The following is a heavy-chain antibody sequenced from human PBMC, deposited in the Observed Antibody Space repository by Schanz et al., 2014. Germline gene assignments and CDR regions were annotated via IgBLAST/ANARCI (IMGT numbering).Heavy chain of an antibody. CDR3: ARGGSVATIAPYTWFDP. Sequence: QVQLQESGPGLVKPSETLSLTCTVSGGSIRSYFWSWIRQPPGKGLEWIGYIYYSGSSDYNPSLRSRVTIPIDTSNTQSPLKLNSVTAADTAVYYCARGGSVATIAPYTWFDPWGQGTLVTVSS. D-gene: IGHD5-12*01. CDR2: IYYSGSS. J-gene: IGHJ5*02. CDR1: GGSIRSYF. V-gene: IGHV4-59*08.